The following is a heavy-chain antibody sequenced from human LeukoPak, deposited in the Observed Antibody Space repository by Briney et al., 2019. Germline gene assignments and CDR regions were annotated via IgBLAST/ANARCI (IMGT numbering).Heavy chain of an antibody. CDR2: ISTSSSTI. Sequence: GGSLSLSCAASGFTFSSYTMNWVRQAPGKGLEWISYISTSSSTIYYADSVKGRFTISRDNAKDLLYLHMNSLRDEDTAVYYCASRDYFDYWGQGTLVTVSS. CDR1: GFTFSSYT. CDR3: ASRDYFDY. J-gene: IGHJ4*02. V-gene: IGHV3-48*02.